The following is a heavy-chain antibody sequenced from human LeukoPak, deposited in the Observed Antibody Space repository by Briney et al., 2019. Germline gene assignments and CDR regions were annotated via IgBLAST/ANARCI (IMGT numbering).Heavy chain of an antibody. J-gene: IGHJ3*02. CDR1: GYTLTELS. CDR3: ATPSGSHDAFDI. CDR2: FDPEDGET. Sequence: ASVTVSCKVSGYTLTELSMHWVRQAPGKGREWMGGFDPEDGETHYAQKFQGRVTMTEDTSTDTAYMELSSLRSEDTAVYYCATPSGSHDAFDIWGQRTMVTVSS. D-gene: IGHD3-10*01. V-gene: IGHV1-24*01.